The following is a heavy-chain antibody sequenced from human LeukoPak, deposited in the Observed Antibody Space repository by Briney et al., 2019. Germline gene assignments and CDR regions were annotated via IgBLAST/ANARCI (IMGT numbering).Heavy chain of an antibody. CDR2: INHSGST. V-gene: IGHV4-34*01. J-gene: IGHJ4*02. CDR3: ARGNDY. CDR1: GGSFSGYY. Sequence: SSETLSLTCAVYGGSFSGYYWSWIRQPPGKGLEWIGEINHSGSTNYNPSLKSRVTISVDTSKNQFSLKLSSVTAADTAVYYCARGNDYWGQGTLVTVSS.